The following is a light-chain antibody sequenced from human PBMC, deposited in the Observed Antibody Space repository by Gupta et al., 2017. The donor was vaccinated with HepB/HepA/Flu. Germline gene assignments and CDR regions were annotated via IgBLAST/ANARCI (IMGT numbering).Light chain of an antibody. J-gene: IGKJ3*01. CDR2: GTS. CDR1: QSVRTRY. CDR3: QHYGSSPLFI. V-gene: IGKV3-20*01. Sequence: EVVLTQSPGTLSLSPGEKATLSCRASQSVRTRYLAWYQQKPGQAPRLLIHGTSTRAAGIPDRFSGSGFGTDFTLTISRREPEDIAVYFCQHYGSSPLFIFGHGTKVDIK.